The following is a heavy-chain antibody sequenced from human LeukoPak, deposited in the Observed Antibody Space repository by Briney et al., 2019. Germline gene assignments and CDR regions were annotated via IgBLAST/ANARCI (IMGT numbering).Heavy chain of an antibody. Sequence: GGSLGLSCAVSGWSFSSYWMSWVRQVPGKGLEWVSSINEVGSDTRYADSVRGRFTISRDNAKNSLYLQMNSLRVEDTATYYCAGEPRQLAYWGQGTLVTVSS. CDR1: GWSFSSYW. CDR2: INEVGSDT. J-gene: IGHJ4*02. CDR3: AGEPRQLAY. D-gene: IGHD6-6*01. V-gene: IGHV3-7*03.